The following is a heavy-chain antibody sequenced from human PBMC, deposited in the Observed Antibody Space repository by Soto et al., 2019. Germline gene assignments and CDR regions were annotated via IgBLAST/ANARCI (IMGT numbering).Heavy chain of an antibody. CDR1: GFTFSSYS. Sequence: EVQLVESGGGLVKPGGSLRLSCAASGFTFSSYSMNWVRQAPGKGLEWVSSISSSSSYIYYADSVKGRFTISRDNAKNSLHLQMNSLRAEDTAVYYCARDSQGEYYYYYGMDVWGQGTTVTVSS. J-gene: IGHJ6*02. D-gene: IGHD3-16*01. CDR3: ARDSQGEYYYYYGMDV. V-gene: IGHV3-21*01. CDR2: ISSSSSYI.